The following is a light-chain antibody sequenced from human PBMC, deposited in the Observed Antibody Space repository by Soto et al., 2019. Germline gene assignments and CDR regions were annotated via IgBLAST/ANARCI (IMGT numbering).Light chain of an antibody. Sequence: EIVLTQPPGTLSLSPGDGATLSCRASRGVSSGYLAWYQQKPGQAPRLLIYGASRRATGIPDRFSGSGSGTDFTLSISRLEPEDFAVYWCQHYGNSPTFGQGTKVDIK. V-gene: IGKV3-20*01. CDR2: GAS. J-gene: IGKJ1*01. CDR1: RGVSSGY. CDR3: QHYGNSPT.